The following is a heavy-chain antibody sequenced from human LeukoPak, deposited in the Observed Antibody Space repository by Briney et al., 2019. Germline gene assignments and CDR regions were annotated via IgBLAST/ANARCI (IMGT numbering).Heavy chain of an antibody. CDR2: MNPNSGNT. CDR3: ARSEMATIVN. V-gene: IGHV1-8*02. CDR1: GYTFTSYY. Sequence: ASVKVSCKASGYTFTSYYMHWVRQATGQGLEWMGWMNPNSGNTGYAQKFQGRVTMTRNTSISTAYMELSSLRSEDTAVYYCARSEMATIVNWGQGTLVTVSS. D-gene: IGHD5-24*01. J-gene: IGHJ4*02.